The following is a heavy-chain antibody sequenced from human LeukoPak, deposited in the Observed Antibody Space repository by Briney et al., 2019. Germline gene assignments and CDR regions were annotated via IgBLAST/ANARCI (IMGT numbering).Heavy chain of an antibody. V-gene: IGHV4-4*09. CDR1: GGSISSYY. D-gene: IGHD1-1*01. Sequence: SETLSLTCTVSGGSISSYYWSWIRQPPGKGLEWIGYVYISGTTNYNPSLKSRVTISVDTSKNRFSLKLTSLTAADTAVYYCARQGINSDAFDMWGQGTMDTVSS. CDR2: VYISGTT. CDR3: ARQGINSDAFDM. J-gene: IGHJ3*02.